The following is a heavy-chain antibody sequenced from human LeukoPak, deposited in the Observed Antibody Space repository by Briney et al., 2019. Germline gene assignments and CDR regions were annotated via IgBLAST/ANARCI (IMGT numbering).Heavy chain of an antibody. CDR2: ISASNGDT. CDR1: GYIFTSYA. D-gene: IGHD2-21*01. J-gene: IGHJ4*02. CDR3: ARAVIGTYYSDY. V-gene: IGHV1-18*01. Sequence: ASVQVSCQASGYIFTSYAFSWVRQATGQGLERVGWISASNGDTKYAQKLEGRVTMTTDTSTSTAYLELRSLRSDDTAVYYCARAVIGTYYSDYWGQGTLVTVSS.